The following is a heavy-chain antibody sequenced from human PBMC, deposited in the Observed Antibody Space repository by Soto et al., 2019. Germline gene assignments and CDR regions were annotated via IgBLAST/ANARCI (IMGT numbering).Heavy chain of an antibody. J-gene: IGHJ4*02. D-gene: IGHD2-15*01. Sequence: GESLKISCKGSGYTFTSYWIGWARQMPGEGLEWMGVIYPSDSDIRYSPSFQGKVTISADKSITTAYLQWSSLKAADTAMYYCVRSGTSSGRFSDYWGQGTLVTVSS. V-gene: IGHV5-51*01. CDR2: IYPSDSDI. CDR3: VRSGTSSGRFSDY. CDR1: GYTFTSYW.